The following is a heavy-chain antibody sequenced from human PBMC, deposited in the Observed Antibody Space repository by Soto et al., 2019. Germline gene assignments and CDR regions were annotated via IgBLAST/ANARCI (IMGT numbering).Heavy chain of an antibody. J-gene: IGHJ3*02. CDR1: GGSISFYN. D-gene: IGHD6-13*01. CDR2: VYHSGRT. CDR3: AKGDSTTHGDSFDI. V-gene: IGHV4-59*01. Sequence: SETLSLTYSVSGGSISFYNWNWIRQSPEKGLEWIGYVYHSGRTNYNPSLKSRVTISVDTSKNQFSLQLSAVTAADTAVYYCAKGDSTTHGDSFDIWGQGTMVTVSS.